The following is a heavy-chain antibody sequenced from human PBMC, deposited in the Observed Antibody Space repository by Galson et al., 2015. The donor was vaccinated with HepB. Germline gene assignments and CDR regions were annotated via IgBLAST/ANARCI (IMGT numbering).Heavy chain of an antibody. CDR1: GYTFTSYA. V-gene: IGHV1-3*01. J-gene: IGHJ5*02. D-gene: IGHD4-17*01. CDR2: INAGNGNT. CDR3: ARADYGDYINWFDP. Sequence: SVKVSCKASGYTFTSYAMHWVRQAPGQRLEWMGWINAGNGNTKYSQKFQGRVTITRDTSASTAYMELSSLRSEDTAVCYCARADYGDYINWFDPWGQGTLVTVSS.